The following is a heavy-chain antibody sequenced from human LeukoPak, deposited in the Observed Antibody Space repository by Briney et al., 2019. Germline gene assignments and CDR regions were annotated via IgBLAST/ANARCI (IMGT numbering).Heavy chain of an antibody. Sequence: SLRLSCTASGFTFGDYAISWVRQAPGKGLEWVGFIRSKAYGGTTEYAASVKGRFTISRDDAKSIAYLQMNSLKTEDTAVYYCTRDRGDYYDSSGYDPICFDYWGQGTVVTVSS. D-gene: IGHD3-22*01. CDR2: IRSKAYGGTT. J-gene: IGHJ4*02. V-gene: IGHV3-49*04. CDR3: TRDRGDYYDSSGYDPICFDY. CDR1: GFTFGDYA.